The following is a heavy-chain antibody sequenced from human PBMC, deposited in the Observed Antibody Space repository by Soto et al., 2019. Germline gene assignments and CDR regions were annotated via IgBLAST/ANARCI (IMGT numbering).Heavy chain of an antibody. CDR1: GGSISSYY. Sequence: QVQLQESGPGLVKPSETLSLTCTVSGGSISSYYWSWIRQPPGKGLEWIGYIYYSGSTNYNPSLKSGATISVDRSKNRFSLKLSSVTAANPPVYYWARVAAPHNGYYFHHWGRGTLVTVS. CDR2: IYYSGST. V-gene: IGHV4-59*01. D-gene: IGHD2-8*01. J-gene: IGHJ4*02. CDR3: ARVAAPHNGYYFHH.